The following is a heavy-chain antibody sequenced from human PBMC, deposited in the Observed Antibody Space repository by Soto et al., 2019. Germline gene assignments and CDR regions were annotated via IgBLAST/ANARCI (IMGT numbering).Heavy chain of an antibody. CDR3: ARARYSSSWSPLGTYNWFDP. Sequence: SETLSLTCAVYGGSFSGYYWSWIRQPPGKGLEWIGEINHSGSTNYNPSLKSRVTISVDTSKNQFSLKLSSVTAADTAVYYCARARYSSSWSPLGTYNWFDPWGQGTLVTVSS. CDR2: INHSGST. D-gene: IGHD6-13*01. V-gene: IGHV4-34*01. J-gene: IGHJ5*02. CDR1: GGSFSGYY.